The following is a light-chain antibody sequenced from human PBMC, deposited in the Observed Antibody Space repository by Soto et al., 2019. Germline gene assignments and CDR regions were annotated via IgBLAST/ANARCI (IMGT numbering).Light chain of an antibody. CDR2: EVY. CDR1: SSDVGIYKY. J-gene: IGLJ1*01. Sequence: QSALTQPASVSGSPGQSITISCTGTSSDVGIYKYFSWYQQRPGKAPKLLVYEVYNRPSGVSSRFSGSKSGNTASLTISGLQTEDEAVYYCSAYTSSTPYVFGTGTKLTVL. V-gene: IGLV2-14*01. CDR3: SAYTSSTPYV.